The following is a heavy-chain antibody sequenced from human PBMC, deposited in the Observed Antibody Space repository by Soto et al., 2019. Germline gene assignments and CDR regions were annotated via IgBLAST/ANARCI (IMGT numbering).Heavy chain of an antibody. D-gene: IGHD5-12*01. V-gene: IGHV1-46*01. CDR3: ARATRSGSPHFDH. J-gene: IGHJ4*02. CDR1: GCTFSNYY. Sequence: GASVKVSCKGAGCTFSNYYMHWVRQAPGQGLEWMGIINPSGDSTSYAQEFQGRVTMTRETSTSTLYMELSSLRSEDTAVYYCARATRSGSPHFDHWGQGTLVTVSS. CDR2: INPSGDST.